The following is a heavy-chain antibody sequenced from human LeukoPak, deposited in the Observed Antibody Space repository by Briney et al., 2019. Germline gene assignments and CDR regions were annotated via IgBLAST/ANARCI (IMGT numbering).Heavy chain of an antibody. CDR1: GYSFTNYW. CDR2: IYPGDSDT. D-gene: IGHD6-6*01. V-gene: IGHV5-51*01. CDR3: ARLKYSNSGIFDY. J-gene: IGHJ4*02. Sequence: GESLKISCKGSGYSFTNYWIGWVRQMPGRGLEWMGIIYPGDSDTRYSPSFQGQVTISADKSISTAHLQRSSLKASDTAMYYCARLKYSNSGIFDYWGQGTQVTVSS.